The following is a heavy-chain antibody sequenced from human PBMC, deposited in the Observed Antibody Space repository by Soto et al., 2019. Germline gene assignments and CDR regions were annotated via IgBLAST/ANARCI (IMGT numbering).Heavy chain of an antibody. CDR3: EKVGGPPLA. V-gene: IGHV3-23*01. Sequence: HPGGSLRLSCAASGFTFSSSAMSWVRQAPGKGLQWVSTISGSGAYTYYADSVKGRFTISRDNSKDTLSLQMNSLRPEDTALYYCEKVGGPPLAWGQGTLVTVSS. CDR1: GFTFSSSA. CDR2: ISGSGAYT. J-gene: IGHJ5*02.